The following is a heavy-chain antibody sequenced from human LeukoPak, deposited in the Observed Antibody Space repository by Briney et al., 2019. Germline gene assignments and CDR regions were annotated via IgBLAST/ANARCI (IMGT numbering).Heavy chain of an antibody. Sequence: GASVRVSCTASGYTFTSYDINWVRQAPGQGLEWMGWMNPNSGNTGYAQKFQGRVTMTRNTSISTAYMELSSLRSEDTAVYYCARGGRYSSSPFDYWGQGTLVTVSS. D-gene: IGHD6-13*01. V-gene: IGHV1-8*01. J-gene: IGHJ4*02. CDR1: GYTFTSYD. CDR3: ARGGRYSSSPFDY. CDR2: MNPNSGNT.